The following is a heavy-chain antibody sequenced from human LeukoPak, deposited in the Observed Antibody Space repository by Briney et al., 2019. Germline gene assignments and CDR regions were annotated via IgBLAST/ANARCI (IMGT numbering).Heavy chain of an antibody. CDR3: AREASGSFDY. J-gene: IGHJ4*02. V-gene: IGHV4-39*02. CDR2: IYYSGST. Sequence: KPSETLSLTCTVSGGSISSSSYYWGWIRQPSGKGLEWIGSIYYSGSTYYNPSLKSRVTISVDTSKNQFSLKLSSVTAADTAVYYCAREASGSFDYWGQGTLVTVSS. D-gene: IGHD1-26*01. CDR1: GGSISSSSYY.